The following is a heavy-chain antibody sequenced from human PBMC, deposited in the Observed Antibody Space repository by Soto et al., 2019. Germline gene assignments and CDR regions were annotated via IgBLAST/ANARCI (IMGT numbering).Heavy chain of an antibody. CDR2: INPNSGMT. CDR1: GHTFTGYY. D-gene: IGHD3-16*01. CDR3: AGTEMTTLHNFDY. V-gene: IGHV1-2*02. Sequence: ASVKISCKASGHTFTGYYLHWVPQAPGQDLEWMGWINPNSGMTNSVQKFKGRVTMTRDTSISTAYMELSRLNSDDTAVYYCAGTEMTTLHNFDYWGQGTQVTV. J-gene: IGHJ4*02.